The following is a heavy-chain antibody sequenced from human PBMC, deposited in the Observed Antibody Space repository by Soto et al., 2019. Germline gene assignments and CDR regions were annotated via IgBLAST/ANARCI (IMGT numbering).Heavy chain of an antibody. CDR1: GDSINSGGSY. CDR3: ARARRYTGSWFHFDS. D-gene: IGHD6-13*01. V-gene: IGHV4-31*03. Sequence: SETLSLTCNVSGDSINSGGSYWSWIRQRPGKGLEWIGYIYYTGSSYYNPSLKSRLTVSLDTSKNQFSVKLTSVTAADTAVYYCARARRYTGSWFHFDSWGQGSLVTVSS. CDR2: IYYTGSS. J-gene: IGHJ4*02.